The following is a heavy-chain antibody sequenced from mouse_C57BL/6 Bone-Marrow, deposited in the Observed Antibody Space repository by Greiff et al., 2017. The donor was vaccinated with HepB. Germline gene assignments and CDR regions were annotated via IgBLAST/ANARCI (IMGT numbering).Heavy chain of an antibody. J-gene: IGHJ1*03. V-gene: IGHV5-17*01. Sequence: EVQVVESGGGLVKPGGSLKLSCAASGFTFSDYGMHWVRQAPEKGLEWVAYISSGSSTIYYADTVKGRFTISRDNAKNTLFLQMTSLRSEDTAMYYCATQLGLYWYFDVWGTGTTVTVSS. CDR1: GFTFSDYG. CDR2: ISSGSSTI. CDR3: ATQLGLYWYFDV. D-gene: IGHD4-1*02.